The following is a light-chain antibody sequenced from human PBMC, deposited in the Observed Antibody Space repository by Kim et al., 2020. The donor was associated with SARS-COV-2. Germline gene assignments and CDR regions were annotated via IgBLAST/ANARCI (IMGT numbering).Light chain of an antibody. V-gene: IGKV3-20*01. CDR2: GAS. J-gene: IGKJ1*01. CDR1: QSVSSSY. CDR3: QQYGSSLGWT. Sequence: EIVLTQSPGTLSLSPGERATLSCRASQSVSSSYLAWYQQKPGQAPRLLISGASSRATGIPDRFSGSGSGTDFTLTISRLEPEDFAVYYCQQYGSSLGWTFGQGTKVDIK.